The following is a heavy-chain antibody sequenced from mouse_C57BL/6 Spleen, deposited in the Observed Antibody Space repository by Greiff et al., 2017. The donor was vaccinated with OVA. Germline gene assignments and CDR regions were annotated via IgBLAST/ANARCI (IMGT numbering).Heavy chain of an antibody. V-gene: IGHV1-9*01. CDR1: GFTFTGYW. D-gene: IGHD2-2*01. Sequence: QVQLKESGAELMKPGASVKLSCKATGFTFTGYWIEWVKQRPGHGLEWIGEILPGSGSTNYNEKFKGKATFTADTSSNTAYMQLSSLTTEESAIYYCARSSYGYGFAYWGQGTLVTVSA. J-gene: IGHJ3*01. CDR3: ARSSYGYGFAY. CDR2: ILPGSGST.